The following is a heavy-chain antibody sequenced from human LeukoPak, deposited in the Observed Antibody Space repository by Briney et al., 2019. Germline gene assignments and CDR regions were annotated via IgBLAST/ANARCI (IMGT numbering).Heavy chain of an antibody. CDR1: GGSFSGYY. Sequence: SETLSLTCAVYGGSFSGYYWSWIRQPPGKGLEWIGEINHSGSTNYNPSLKSRVTISVDTSKNQFSLKLSSVTAADTAVYYCAREGEQLVHLDYWGQGTLVTVSS. J-gene: IGHJ4*02. CDR2: INHSGST. CDR3: AREGEQLVHLDY. D-gene: IGHD6-6*01. V-gene: IGHV4-34*01.